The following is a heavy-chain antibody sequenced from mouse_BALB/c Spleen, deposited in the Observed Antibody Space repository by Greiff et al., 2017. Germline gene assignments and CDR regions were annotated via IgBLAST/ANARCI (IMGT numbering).Heavy chain of an antibody. J-gene: IGHJ4*01. Sequence: DVKLVESGGGLVKPGGSLKLSCAASGFAFSSYDMSWVRQTPEKRLEWVAYISSGGGSTYYPDTVKGRFTISRDNAKNTLYLQMSSLKSEDTAMYYCARQITTAFYYAMDYWGQGTSVTVSS. CDR3: ARQITTAFYYAMDY. CDR1: GFAFSSYD. V-gene: IGHV5-12-1*01. CDR2: ISSGGGST. D-gene: IGHD1-2*01.